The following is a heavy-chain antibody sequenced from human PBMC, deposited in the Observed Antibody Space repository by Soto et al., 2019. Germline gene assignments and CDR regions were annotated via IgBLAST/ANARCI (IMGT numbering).Heavy chain of an antibody. V-gene: IGHV3-23*01. CDR3: AKDHLSNYYDSSGYSDY. Sequence: GGSLRLSCAASGFTFSSYAMSWVRQAPGKGLEWVSAISGSGGSTYYADSVKGRFTISRDNSKNTLYLQMNSLRAEDTAVYYCAKDHLSNYYDSSGYSDYWGQGTLVTVSS. D-gene: IGHD3-22*01. CDR1: GFTFSSYA. J-gene: IGHJ4*02. CDR2: ISGSGGST.